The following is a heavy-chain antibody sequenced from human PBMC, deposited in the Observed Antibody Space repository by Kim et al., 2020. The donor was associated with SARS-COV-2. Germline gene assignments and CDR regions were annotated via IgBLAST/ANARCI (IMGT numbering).Heavy chain of an antibody. Sequence: SVKVSCKASGFTFTSSAVQWVRQGRGQRLEWIGWIVVGSGNTNYAQKFQERVTITRDMSTSTAYMELSSLRSEDTAVYYCASMVRSPLYYYGMDVWGQGTTVTVSS. CDR1: GFTFTSSA. CDR3: ASMVRSPLYYYGMDV. J-gene: IGHJ6*02. CDR2: IVVGSGNT. D-gene: IGHD3-10*01. V-gene: IGHV1-58*01.